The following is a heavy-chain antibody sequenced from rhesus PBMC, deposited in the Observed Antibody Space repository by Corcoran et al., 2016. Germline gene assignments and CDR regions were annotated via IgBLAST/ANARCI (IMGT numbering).Heavy chain of an antibody. D-gene: IGHD6-31*01. V-gene: IGHV5-20*01. CDR1: GYSFTSYW. CDR3: AKGGVIAAAGGFDY. J-gene: IGHJ4*01. CDR2: IDPSDSET. Sequence: EVQLVQSGAEVKRPGESLKISCKTSGYSFTSYWISWVRQMPGKGLEWMGAIDPSDSETRHNPSFQGQVTISADKSISTAYLQWSRLKASDTATYYCAKGGVIAAAGGFDYWGQGVLVTGSS.